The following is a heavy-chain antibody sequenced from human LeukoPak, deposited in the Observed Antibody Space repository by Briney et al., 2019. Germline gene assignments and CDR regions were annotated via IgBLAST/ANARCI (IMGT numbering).Heavy chain of an antibody. D-gene: IGHD3-22*01. CDR1: GGTFSSYA. CDR2: IIPIFGTA. V-gene: IGHV1-69*13. CDR3: ASGGGRDYYDSSGYYYFDY. J-gene: IGHJ4*02. Sequence: ASVKVSCKASGGTFSSYAISWVRQAPGQGLEWMGGIIPIFGTANYAQKFQGRVTITADESTSTAYMELSSLRSEDTAVYYCASGGGRDYYDSSGYYYFDYRGQGTLVTVSS.